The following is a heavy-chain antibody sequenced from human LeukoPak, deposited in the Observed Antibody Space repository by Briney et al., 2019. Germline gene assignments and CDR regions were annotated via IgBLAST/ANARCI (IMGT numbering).Heavy chain of an antibody. D-gene: IGHD6-19*01. CDR3: AKAGSGSSGWYYYFYGMDV. CDR2: ISGSGGST. CDR1: GITLSNYG. J-gene: IGHJ6*02. Sequence: GGSLRLSCAVSGITLSNYGMSWVRQAPGKGLEWVAGISGSGGSTNYADSVKGRFTISRDNSKNTLYLQMNSLRAEDTAVYYCAKAGSGSSGWYYYFYGMDVWGQGTTVTVSS. V-gene: IGHV3-23*01.